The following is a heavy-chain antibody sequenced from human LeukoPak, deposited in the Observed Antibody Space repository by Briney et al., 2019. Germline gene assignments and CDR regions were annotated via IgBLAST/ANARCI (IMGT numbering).Heavy chain of an antibody. CDR1: GGSISSYY. Sequence: SETLSLTCTVSGGSISSYYWSWIRQPPGKGLEWSGYIYYSGSTNYNPSLKSRVTISVDTSKNQFSLKLSSVTAADTAVYYCARDEITHIDTWGQGTLVTVSS. CDR2: IYYSGST. CDR3: ARDEITHIDT. J-gene: IGHJ4*02. V-gene: IGHV4-59*01. D-gene: IGHD2-21*01.